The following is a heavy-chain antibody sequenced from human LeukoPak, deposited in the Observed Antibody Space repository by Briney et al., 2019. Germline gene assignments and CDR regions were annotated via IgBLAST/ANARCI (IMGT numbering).Heavy chain of an antibody. D-gene: IGHD3-22*01. CDR3: ATDYDSSGYDY. V-gene: IGHV3-30*04. J-gene: IGHJ4*02. CDR1: GFTFSSYA. CDR2: ISYDGSNK. Sequence: PGRSLRLSCAASGFTFSSYAMHWVRQAPGKGLEWVAVISYDGSNKYYADSVKGRFTVSRDNSKNTLYLQMNSLRAEDTAVYYCATDYDSSGYDYWGQGTLVTVSS.